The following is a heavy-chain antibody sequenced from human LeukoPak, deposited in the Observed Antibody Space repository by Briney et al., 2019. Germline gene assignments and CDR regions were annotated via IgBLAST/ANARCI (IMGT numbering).Heavy chain of an antibody. CDR1: GGTFSSYA. CDR3: ASRTDSSGYYLYLLDY. J-gene: IGHJ4*02. Sequence: GSSVKVSCKASGGTFSSYAISWVRQAPGQGLEWMGGITPIFGTANYAQKFQGRVTITADKSTSTAYMVLSSLRSEDTAVYYCASRTDSSGYYLYLLDYWGQGTLVTVSS. CDR2: ITPIFGTA. V-gene: IGHV1-69*06. D-gene: IGHD3-22*01.